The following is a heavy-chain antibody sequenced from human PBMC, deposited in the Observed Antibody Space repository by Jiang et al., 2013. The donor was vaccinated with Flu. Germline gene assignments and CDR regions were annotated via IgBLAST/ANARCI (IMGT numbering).Heavy chain of an antibody. Sequence: LLKPSETLSLTCAAYGGSFSGYYWSWIRQPPGKGLEWIGEINHSGSTNYNPSLKSRVTISVDTSKNQFSLKLSSVTAADTAVYYCARELSGSYRIDAFDIWGQGTMVTVSS. CDR1: GGSFSGYY. D-gene: IGHD1-26*01. CDR2: INHSGST. CDR3: ARELSGSYRIDAFDI. J-gene: IGHJ3*02. V-gene: IGHV4-34*01.